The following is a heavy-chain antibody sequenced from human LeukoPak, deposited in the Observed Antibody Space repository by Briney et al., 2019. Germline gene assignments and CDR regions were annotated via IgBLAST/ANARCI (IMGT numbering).Heavy chain of an antibody. J-gene: IGHJ4*02. D-gene: IGHD3-10*01. CDR1: GYTFTSYG. CDR2: ITAYNGNT. V-gene: IGHV1-18*04. Sequence: ASVKVSCKASGYTFTSYGITWVRQAPGQGLEWMGWITAYNGNTDYAQKLQGRVTTTTDTSTSTAYMELSSLRSDDTAVYYCARADYYFASGTYYPYYFDYWGQGTLVTVSS. CDR3: ARADYYFASGTYYPYYFDY.